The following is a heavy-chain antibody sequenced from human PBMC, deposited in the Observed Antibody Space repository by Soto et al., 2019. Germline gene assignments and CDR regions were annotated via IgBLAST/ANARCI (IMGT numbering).Heavy chain of an antibody. CDR3: ARGELLVPYYFDY. CDR2: IYYSGST. D-gene: IGHD1-26*01. V-gene: IGHV4-59*01. Sequence: SETLSLTCPVSGGSISSYYWSWIRQPPGKGLEWIGYIYYSGSTNYNPSLKSRVTISVDTSKNQFSLKLSSVTAADTAVYYCARGELLVPYYFDYWGQGTLVTVSS. J-gene: IGHJ4*02. CDR1: GGSISSYY.